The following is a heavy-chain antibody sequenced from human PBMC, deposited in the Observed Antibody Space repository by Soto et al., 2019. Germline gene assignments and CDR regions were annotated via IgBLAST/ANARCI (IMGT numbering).Heavy chain of an antibody. Sequence: GGSLRLSCAASGFTFDDYTMHWVRQPPGKGLEWVSLISWDGGSTYYADSMKGRFTISRDNSKNSLYLQMNSLRTEDTAFYYCAKDLLAAAGPLDYWGQGTLVTVSS. V-gene: IGHV3-43*01. CDR2: ISWDGGST. CDR1: GFTFDDYT. J-gene: IGHJ4*02. D-gene: IGHD6-13*01. CDR3: AKDLLAAAGPLDY.